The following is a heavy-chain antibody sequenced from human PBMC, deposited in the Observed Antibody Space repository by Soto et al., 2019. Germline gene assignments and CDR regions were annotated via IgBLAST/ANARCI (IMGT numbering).Heavy chain of an antibody. V-gene: IGHV3-30*18. CDR1: GFTFSSYG. CDR2: ISYDGSNK. Sequence: GGSLRLSCAASGFTFSSYGMHWVRQAPGKGLEWVAVISYDGSNKYYADSGKGRFTISRDNSKNTLYLQMNSLRAEDTAVYYCAKVPSPGPHDAFDTWGQGTMVTVS. CDR3: AKVPSPGPHDAFDT. J-gene: IGHJ3*02.